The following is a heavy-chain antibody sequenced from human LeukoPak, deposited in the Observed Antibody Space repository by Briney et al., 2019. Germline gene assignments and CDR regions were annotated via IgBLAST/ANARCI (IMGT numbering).Heavy chain of an antibody. D-gene: IGHD3-10*01. J-gene: IGHJ6*03. V-gene: IGHV1-18*01. CDR1: GYTFTSYG. Sequence: ASVKVSCKASGYTFTSYGISWVRQAPGQGLEWMGWISAYNGNTNYAQKLQGRVTMTTDTSTSTAYMELRSLRSDDTAVYYCAKVGPMVRGVRYYYYYMDVWGKGTTVTISS. CDR3: AKVGPMVRGVRYYYYYMDV. CDR2: ISAYNGNT.